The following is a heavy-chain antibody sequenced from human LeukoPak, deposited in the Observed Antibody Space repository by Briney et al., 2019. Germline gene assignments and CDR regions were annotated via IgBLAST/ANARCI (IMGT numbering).Heavy chain of an antibody. D-gene: IGHD2-2*01. CDR2: ISWNSGSI. Sequence: GGSLRLSCAASGLTFSNYAMTWVRQAPGKGLEWVSGISWNSGSIGYADSVKGRFTISRDNAKNSLYLQMNSLRAEDTALYYCAKDIGYCSSTSRFGGDYYYGMDVWGQGTTVTVSS. J-gene: IGHJ6*02. CDR3: AKDIGYCSSTSRFGGDYYYGMDV. CDR1: GLTFSNYA. V-gene: IGHV3-9*01.